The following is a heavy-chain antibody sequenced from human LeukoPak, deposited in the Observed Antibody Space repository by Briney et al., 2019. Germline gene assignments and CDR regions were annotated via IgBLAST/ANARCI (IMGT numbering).Heavy chain of an antibody. D-gene: IGHD6-13*01. CDR1: GFTFDDYA. CDR2: ISWDGGST. Sequence: GESLRLSCAASGFTFDDYAMHWVRQAPGKGLEWVSLISWDGGSTYYADSVKGRFTISRDNSKNSLYLQMNSLRAEDTALYYCAKDRSRASKRYSSSWYNMDVWGKGTTVTVSS. CDR3: AKDRSRASKRYSSSWYNMDV. V-gene: IGHV3-43D*04. J-gene: IGHJ6*03.